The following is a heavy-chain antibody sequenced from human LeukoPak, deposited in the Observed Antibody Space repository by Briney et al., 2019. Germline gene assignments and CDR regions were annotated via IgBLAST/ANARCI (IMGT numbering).Heavy chain of an antibody. CDR3: ARVTEYYGSGRRHNYYSYYMDV. Sequence: SETLSLTCAVYGGSFSDFYWSWIRQPPGKGLEWIGEINHSGTTNYNPSLESRVTMSVDTSKNLFSLNLRSVTAADTAVYYCARVTEYYGSGRRHNYYSYYMDVWGKGTTVTISS. CDR1: GGSFSDFY. V-gene: IGHV4-34*01. D-gene: IGHD3-10*01. J-gene: IGHJ6*03. CDR2: INHSGTT.